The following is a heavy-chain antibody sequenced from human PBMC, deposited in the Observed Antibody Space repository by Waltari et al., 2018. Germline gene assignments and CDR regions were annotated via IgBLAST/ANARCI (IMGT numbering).Heavy chain of an antibody. V-gene: IGHV1-8*03. J-gene: IGHJ3*02. Sequence: QVQLVQSGAEVKKPGASVKVSCKASGYSFITYDINWVRQATGRGLEWRGWMNPNNCNTGYAQKFQGSGTITRDTAISTVYMELSSLGSEDTAVYYCARGSSVTIWRAPFDSWGQGTLVTVSS. CDR2: MNPNNCNT. CDR3: ARGSSVTIWRAPFDS. CDR1: GYSFITYD. D-gene: IGHD4-4*01.